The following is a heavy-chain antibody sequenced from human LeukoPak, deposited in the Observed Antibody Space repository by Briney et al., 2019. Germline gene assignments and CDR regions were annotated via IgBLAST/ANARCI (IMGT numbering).Heavy chain of an antibody. Sequence: GGSLRLSCAASGFTFSSYAMSWVRQAPGEGLEWVSAIGDSGGSTYYADSVRGRFTISRDNSKNTLYLQMNSLRAEDTAIYYCAKTGLKVPRSYFDYWGQGALVTVS. CDR2: IGDSGGST. J-gene: IGHJ4*02. CDR1: GFTFSSYA. V-gene: IGHV3-23*01. CDR3: AKTGLKVPRSYFDY. D-gene: IGHD3-10*01.